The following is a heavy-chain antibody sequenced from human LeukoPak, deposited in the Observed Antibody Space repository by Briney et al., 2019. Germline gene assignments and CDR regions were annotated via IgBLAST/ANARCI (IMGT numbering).Heavy chain of an antibody. CDR2: INAGNGNT. Sequence: ASVKVSCKASGYTFTSYAMHWVRQAPGQRLEWMGWINAGNGNTKYSQKFQGRVTITRDTSASTAYMELSSLRSEDTAVYYCARGELLDYYCYGMDVWGKGTTVTVSS. D-gene: IGHD3-10*01. CDR3: ARGELLDYYCYGMDV. CDR1: GYTFTSYA. V-gene: IGHV1-3*01. J-gene: IGHJ6*04.